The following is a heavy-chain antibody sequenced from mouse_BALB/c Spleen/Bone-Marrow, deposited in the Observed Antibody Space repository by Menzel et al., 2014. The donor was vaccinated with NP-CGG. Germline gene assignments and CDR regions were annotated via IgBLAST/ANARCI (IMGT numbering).Heavy chain of an antibody. V-gene: IGHV14-3*02. Sequence: EVQLVESGAELVKPGAPVKLSCTASGFNIKDTYMHWVKQRPEQGLEWIGRIDPANGNTKYDPKFQGKATITADTSSNTAYLQLSSLTSEDTAVYYCASYRYAWYFDVWGAGTTVTVSS. CDR3: ASYRYAWYFDV. CDR1: GFNIKDTY. D-gene: IGHD2-14*01. J-gene: IGHJ1*01. CDR2: IDPANGNT.